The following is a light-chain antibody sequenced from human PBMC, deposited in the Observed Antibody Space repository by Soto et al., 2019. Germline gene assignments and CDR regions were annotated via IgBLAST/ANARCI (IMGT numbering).Light chain of an antibody. CDR3: QQYGGFPST. Sequence: EIVLTQSPGTLSLFPGERATLSCRASQSVSGSYLAWYQQKPGQAPRLLIYGASSRATGIPDRFSGRGSGTDFTLTINILEPEDFAVYYCQQYGGFPSTFGPGTEVD. V-gene: IGKV3-20*01. CDR2: GAS. CDR1: QSVSGSY. J-gene: IGKJ3*01.